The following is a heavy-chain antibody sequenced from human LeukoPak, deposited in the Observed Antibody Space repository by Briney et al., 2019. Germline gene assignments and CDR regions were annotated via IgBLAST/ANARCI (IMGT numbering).Heavy chain of an antibody. V-gene: IGHV3-30-3*01. J-gene: IGHJ3*02. Sequence: GGSLRLSCAASGFTFSSYAMHWVRQAPGKGLEWVSVISYDGSNKYYADSVKGRFTISRDNSKNTLYLQMNSLRAEDTAVYYCARGGATSISQDAFDIWGQGTMVTVSS. CDR3: ARGGATSISQDAFDI. CDR2: ISYDGSNK. CDR1: GFTFSSYA. D-gene: IGHD3-3*01.